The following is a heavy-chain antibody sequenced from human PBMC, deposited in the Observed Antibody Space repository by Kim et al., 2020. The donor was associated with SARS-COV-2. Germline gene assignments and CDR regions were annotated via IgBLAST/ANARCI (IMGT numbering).Heavy chain of an antibody. CDR1: GFTFSSYE. V-gene: IGHV3-48*03. J-gene: IGHJ4*02. CDR3: ASSGYSYFDY. Sequence: GGSLRLSCAASGFTFSSYEMNWVRQAPGKGLEWVSYISTSDSTIYYADSVKGRFTISRDNAKNSLYLQMNSLRAEDTAVYYCASSGYSYFDYWGQGTLVTVSS. CDR2: ISTSDSTI. D-gene: IGHD4-4*01.